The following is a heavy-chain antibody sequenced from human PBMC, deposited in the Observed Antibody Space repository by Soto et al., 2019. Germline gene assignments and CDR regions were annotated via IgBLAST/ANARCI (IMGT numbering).Heavy chain of an antibody. J-gene: IGHJ3*02. Sequence: EVQLVESGGGLVQPGGSLRLSCAVSGFTVSSNYMNWVRQAPGKGLEWVSFIYSGGNTYYADSVKGRFTISRDNSKNMLYLQMSSLIVDDTAGYYCAGEVRVRGFAFDIWGQGTMVTVSS. CDR3: AGEVRVRGFAFDI. CDR2: IYSGGNT. V-gene: IGHV3-66*01. CDR1: GFTVSSNY. D-gene: IGHD3-3*01.